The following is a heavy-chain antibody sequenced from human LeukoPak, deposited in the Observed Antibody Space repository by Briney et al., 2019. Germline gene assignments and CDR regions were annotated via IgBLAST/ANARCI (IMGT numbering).Heavy chain of an antibody. CDR2: IIPIFGTA. J-gene: IGHJ4*02. CDR1: GGTFSSYA. V-gene: IGHV1-69*05. D-gene: IGHD3-16*01. Sequence: GASVKVSCKASGGTFSSYAISWVRQAPGQGLEWMGGIIPIFGTANYAQKFQGRVTITTDESTSTAYMELSSLRSEDTAVYYCARGLLLGGSTTFDYWGQGTLVTVSS. CDR3: ARGLLLGGSTTFDY.